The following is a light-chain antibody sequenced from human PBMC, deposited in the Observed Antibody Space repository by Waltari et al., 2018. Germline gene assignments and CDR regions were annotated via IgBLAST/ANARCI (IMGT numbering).Light chain of an antibody. J-gene: IGKJ1*01. V-gene: IGKV2-24*01. CDR2: GIS. CDR1: QSLVHIDGNTY. CDR3: SQTSQFPLT. Sequence: EIVMTQTPLSLPVTLGQPASISCRSSQSLVHIDGNTYLNWLHQRPGQPPRLLRYGISKRVSGVPDRVSGSGAGTDFTLEITRVEPDDVGIYYCSQTSQFPLTFGQGTRVEIK.